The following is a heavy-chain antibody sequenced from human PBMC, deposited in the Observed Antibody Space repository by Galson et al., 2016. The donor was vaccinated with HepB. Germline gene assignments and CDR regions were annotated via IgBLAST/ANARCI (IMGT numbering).Heavy chain of an antibody. CDR3: ARDDYFRLGY. D-gene: IGHD3-16*01. CDR1: GFIFSVYN. V-gene: IGHV3-48*02. Sequence: SLRLSCAASGFIFSVYNMSWARQAPGKGLEWIAWITSSSDTMYYADSVKGRFTISRDNAKNSLYLEMNSLRDEDTAGYYCARDDYFRLGYWGQGTLVAVSS. CDR2: ITSSSDTM. J-gene: IGHJ4*02.